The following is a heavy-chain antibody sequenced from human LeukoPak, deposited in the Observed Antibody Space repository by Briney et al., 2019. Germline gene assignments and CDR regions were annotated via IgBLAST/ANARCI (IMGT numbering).Heavy chain of an antibody. D-gene: IGHD6-19*01. CDR2: IYYSGST. Sequence: SETLSLTCTVSGGSISSYYWSWIRQPPGKGLEWIGYIYYSGSTNYNPSLKSRVTISVDTSKNQFSLKLSSVTAADTAVYYCARVVGSGWQQYYYYYYMDVWGKGTTVTVSS. CDR1: GGSISSYY. V-gene: IGHV4-59*01. J-gene: IGHJ6*03. CDR3: ARVVGSGWQQYYYYYYMDV.